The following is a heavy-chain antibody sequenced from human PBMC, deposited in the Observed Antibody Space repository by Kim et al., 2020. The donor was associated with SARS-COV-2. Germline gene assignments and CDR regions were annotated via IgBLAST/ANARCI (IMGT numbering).Heavy chain of an antibody. Sequence: ASVKVSCKASGYTFTTYGISWVRQAPGQGLEWMGWISADNSNIKFAQKLQGRVTMTTDTSTSTAYMELRGLISDDTAMYYCARASVSGIPQIWGQGTLVTVSS. CDR3: ARASVSGIPQI. D-gene: IGHD3-10*01. CDR1: GYTFTTYG. V-gene: IGHV1-18*01. CDR2: ISADNSNI. J-gene: IGHJ4*02.